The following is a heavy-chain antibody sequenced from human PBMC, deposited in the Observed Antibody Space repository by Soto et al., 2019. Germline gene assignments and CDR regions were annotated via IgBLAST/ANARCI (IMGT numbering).Heavy chain of an antibody. Sequence: SETLSLTCTVSGGSVSSGSYYWSWIRQPPGKGLEWIGYIYYSGSTNYNPSLKSRVTISVDTSKNQFSLKLSSVTAADTAVYYCARVLGSGWYPVRWFEPWGQGTLVTVSS. D-gene: IGHD6-19*01. V-gene: IGHV4-61*01. CDR2: IYYSGST. CDR1: GGSVSSGSYY. CDR3: ARVLGSGWYPVRWFEP. J-gene: IGHJ5*02.